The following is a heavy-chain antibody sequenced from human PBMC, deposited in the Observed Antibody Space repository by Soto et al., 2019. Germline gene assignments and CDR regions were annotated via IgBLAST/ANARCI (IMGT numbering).Heavy chain of an antibody. CDR2: IWYDGSAR. V-gene: IGHV3-33*01. Sequence: QMQQVESGGGVVQPGRSLRLSCGVSGFTFSSYGMHWVRQAPGKGLEWVAVIWYDGSARYYADSVAGRFTISRDNSKNVLSLPMNSLRVEDTAVYYCARVGPTHYAMDVWGQGTTVTVSS. CDR1: GFTFSSYG. D-gene: IGHD1-26*01. J-gene: IGHJ6*01. CDR3: ARVGPTHYAMDV.